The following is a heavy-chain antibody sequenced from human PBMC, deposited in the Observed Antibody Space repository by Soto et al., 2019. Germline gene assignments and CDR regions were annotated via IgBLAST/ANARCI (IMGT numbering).Heavy chain of an antibody. CDR1: GFTFSAYD. J-gene: IGHJ6*02. D-gene: IGHD2-15*01. V-gene: IGHV3-13*05. Sequence: GESLKISCAASGFTFSAYDMHWVRQTTGKGLEWVSAIGAADDPYYLGSVKGRFTISRENAKNSSYLQMNSLRAEDTAVYYCARAYSGRLPRRADYYFAMDVWGQGTTVTVSS. CDR2: IGAADDP. CDR3: ARAYSGRLPRRADYYFAMDV.